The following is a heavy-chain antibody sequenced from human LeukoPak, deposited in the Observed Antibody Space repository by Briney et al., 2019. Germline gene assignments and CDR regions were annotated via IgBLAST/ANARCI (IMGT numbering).Heavy chain of an antibody. CDR2: INHSGST. J-gene: IGHJ4*02. D-gene: IGHD3-10*01. V-gene: IGHV4-34*01. Sequence: PSETLSLTCAVYGGSFSGYYWSWIRQPPGKGLEWIGEINHSGSTNYNPSLKSRVTISVDTSKNQSSLKLSSVTAADTAVYYCARGFPRYYYGSGSYFGYWGQGTLVTVSS. CDR1: GGSFSGYY. CDR3: ARGFPRYYYGSGSYFGY.